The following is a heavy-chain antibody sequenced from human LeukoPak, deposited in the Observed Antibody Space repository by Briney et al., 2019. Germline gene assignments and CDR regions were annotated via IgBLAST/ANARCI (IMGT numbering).Heavy chain of an antibody. V-gene: IGHV3-21*01. D-gene: IGHD3-9*01. Sequence: KTGESLRLSCAASGFTFSTSAMNWVRQVPGKGLEWVSSIDYDSSHIYYAASVRGRFTISRDNARDSVYLQMDSLRVEDTAVYYCTRDPLRYLRVGHYDYWGQGTLVAVSS. CDR3: TRDPLRYLRVGHYDY. CDR1: GFTFSTSA. CDR2: IDYDSSHI. J-gene: IGHJ4*02.